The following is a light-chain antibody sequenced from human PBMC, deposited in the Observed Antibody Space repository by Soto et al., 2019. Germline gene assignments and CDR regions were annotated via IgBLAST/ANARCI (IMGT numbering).Light chain of an antibody. J-gene: IGKJ1*01. CDR2: GAS. V-gene: IGKV3-15*01. CDR3: KQYNTWLWT. Sequence: EVVMTQSPATLSVSPGERVTLSCRASQSINAHLAWYQQKPGQAPRLLIHGASTRAAGIPARFSGSGFGTEFFLTSSSLQSEDFAVYYCKQYNTWLWTFGQGNKVEIQ. CDR1: QSINAH.